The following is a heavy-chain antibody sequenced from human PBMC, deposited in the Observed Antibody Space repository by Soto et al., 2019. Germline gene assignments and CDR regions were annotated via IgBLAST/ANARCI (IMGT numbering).Heavy chain of an antibody. V-gene: IGHV1-18*01. D-gene: IGHD2-21*02. CDR2: ISPETGKT. Sequence: QVQLVQSGAEVKRPGASVKVSCTASGYTFTNFGVTWVRQAPGQGLEWMSWISPETGKTYCARKLQGRVTMTTDTSTNTAYMELGSLRSDDTAVYYCVRDLRDYGGDVGYFDYWGQGTLVILSS. CDR3: VRDLRDYGGDVGYFDY. CDR1: GYTFTNFG. J-gene: IGHJ4*02.